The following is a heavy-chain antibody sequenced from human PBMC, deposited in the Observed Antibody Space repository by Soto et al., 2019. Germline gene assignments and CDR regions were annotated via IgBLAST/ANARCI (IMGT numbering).Heavy chain of an antibody. V-gene: IGHV1-3*04. J-gene: IGHJ4*02. CDR2: INTGNGNT. D-gene: IGHD3-10*01. CDR3: ARSVVVRGVFTLDY. CDR1: GYTFKNYA. Sequence: QVQLVQSGAEVKKPGASVKVSCRTSGYTFKNYAMHWVRQAPGQSLEWMGWINTGNGNTKYSQKFQGRVTITRDTPASTGYMELSSLRSEDTAVYYCARSVVVRGVFTLDYWGQGTLVTVSS.